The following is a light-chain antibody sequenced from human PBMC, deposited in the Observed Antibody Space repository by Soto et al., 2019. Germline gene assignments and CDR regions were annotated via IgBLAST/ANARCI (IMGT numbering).Light chain of an antibody. Sequence: QPVLTQSPSASASLGASVKLTCTLSSGHSNYAIAWHQQQPEKGPRYLMKLNSDGSHSKGDGIPDRFSGSSSGAERYLTISRLQSEDQADYYCQTWGTGIVLFGGGTKLTVL. CDR3: QTWGTGIVL. CDR2: LNSDGSH. V-gene: IGLV4-69*01. J-gene: IGLJ2*01. CDR1: SGHSNYA.